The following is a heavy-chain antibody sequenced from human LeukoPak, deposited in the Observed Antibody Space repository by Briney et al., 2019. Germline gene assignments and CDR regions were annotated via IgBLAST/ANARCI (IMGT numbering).Heavy chain of an antibody. J-gene: IGHJ2*01. V-gene: IGHV4-59*12. Sequence: ASETLPLTCTVSGGSIRSYYWSWIRQPPGKGLEWIGYMYYSGSTKYNPSLKSRVTISLDTSKNHFSLELSSVTAADTAVYYCARGHYTSAWYWYFDLWGRGTLVTVSS. CDR2: MYYSGST. CDR3: ARGHYTSAWYWYFDL. CDR1: GGSIRSYY. D-gene: IGHD6-19*01.